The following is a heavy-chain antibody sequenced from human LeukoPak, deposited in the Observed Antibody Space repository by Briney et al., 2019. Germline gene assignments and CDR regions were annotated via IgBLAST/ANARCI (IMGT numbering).Heavy chain of an antibody. CDR1: GLTFSSYS. D-gene: IGHD6-6*01. Sequence: PGGSLRLSCAASGLTFSSYSMNWVRQAPGKGLEWVSSISTSSSYIYYADSVKGRFTISRDNAKNSLYLQMNSLRAEDTAVYYCAKAPSRSIAGDFDYWGQGTLVTVSS. J-gene: IGHJ4*02. V-gene: IGHV3-21*01. CDR3: AKAPSRSIAGDFDY. CDR2: ISTSSSYI.